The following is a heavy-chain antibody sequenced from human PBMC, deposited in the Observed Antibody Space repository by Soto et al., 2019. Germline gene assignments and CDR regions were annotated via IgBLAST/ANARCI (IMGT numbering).Heavy chain of an antibody. V-gene: IGHV4-61*01. J-gene: IGHJ1*01. Sequence: QVQLQESGPGLVKPSETLSLTCSVSSGSVSSGTYYWSWIRQPPGRGLEWIGHIYSSGSTNYNPSLKSRVTISVDTSKNQFSLILSSVTAADTAMYYCASDSEAAGYQDWGQGTLVTVSS. CDR3: ASDSEAAGYQD. CDR1: SGSVSSGTYY. CDR2: IYSSGST. D-gene: IGHD2-2*03.